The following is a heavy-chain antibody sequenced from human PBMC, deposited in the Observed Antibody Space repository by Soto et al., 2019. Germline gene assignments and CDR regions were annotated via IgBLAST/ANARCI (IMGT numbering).Heavy chain of an antibody. Sequence: GSLRLSCAASGFTFSDYYMSWTRQAPGKGLEWLSYISTNGNTIYYADSVQGRFTISRDNAKNSLYLQLSNLRHEDTCVYYSARGRATGMRFVPWGQGTLVTVSS. CDR3: ARGRATGMRFVP. CDR1: GFTFSDYY. V-gene: IGHV3-11*01. J-gene: IGHJ5*02. D-gene: IGHD3-9*01. CDR2: ISTNGNTI.